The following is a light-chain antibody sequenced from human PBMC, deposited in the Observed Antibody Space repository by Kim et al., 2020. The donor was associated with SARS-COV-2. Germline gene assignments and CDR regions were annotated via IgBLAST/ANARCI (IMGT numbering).Light chain of an antibody. V-gene: IGKV1-5*03. J-gene: IGKJ2*01. CDR3: QQYSRVAT. CDR1: QNIDSW. Sequence: DIQMTQSPSTLSAFVGDRVTVTCRASQNIDSWLAWYQQKPGKAPKLLIYKASSLQNGVPTRFSGSGSGTEFTLTISSLQPDDFASYYYQQYSRVATFGQGTKLEI. CDR2: KAS.